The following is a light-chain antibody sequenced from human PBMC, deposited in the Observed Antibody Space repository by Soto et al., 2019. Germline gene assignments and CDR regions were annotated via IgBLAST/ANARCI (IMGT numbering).Light chain of an antibody. V-gene: IGKV3-20*01. J-gene: IGKJ4*01. Sequence: EIVLTQSPGTLYLSPGQRATLSCRASQSVSSSYLAWYRQKAGQAPRLLVYGASSRATGIPDRFSGSGSGTDFTLTISRLESEDLAGYYCQQYGSSPLTFGGGTKVDIK. CDR1: QSVSSSY. CDR2: GAS. CDR3: QQYGSSPLT.